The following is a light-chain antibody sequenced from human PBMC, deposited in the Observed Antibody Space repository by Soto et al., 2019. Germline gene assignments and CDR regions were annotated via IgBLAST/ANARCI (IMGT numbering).Light chain of an antibody. CDR1: NSDVGGYPY. V-gene: IGLV2-14*01. Sequence: QSALTQPASVSGSPGQSITISCTGTNSDVGGYPYVSWYQHHPGKAPKLMIYEVTNRPSGISHRFSGSKSGNTASLTISGLQAEDEADYFCSSYTSTKIWVFGGGTKLTVL. CDR3: SSYTSTKIWV. CDR2: EVT. J-gene: IGLJ3*02.